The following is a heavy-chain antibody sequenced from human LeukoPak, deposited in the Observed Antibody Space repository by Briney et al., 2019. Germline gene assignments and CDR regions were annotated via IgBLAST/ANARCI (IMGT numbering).Heavy chain of an antibody. J-gene: IGHJ4*02. CDR2: IYSGGST. CDR3: ASSASLVCLDY. D-gene: IGHD2-2*01. CDR1: GFTVSSNY. Sequence: GGSLRLPCAASGFTVSSNYMSWVRQAPGKGLEWVSVIYSGGSTYYANSVKGRFTISRDNSKNMLFLQMNSLRAEDTAVYFCASSASLVCLDYWGQGTLVTVSS. V-gene: IGHV3-53*01.